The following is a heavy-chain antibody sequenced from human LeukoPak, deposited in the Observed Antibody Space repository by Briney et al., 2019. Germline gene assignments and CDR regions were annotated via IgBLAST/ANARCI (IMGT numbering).Heavy chain of an antibody. V-gene: IGHV3-13*04. CDR1: GFTFSSYD. Sequence: GGALRLSCAASGFTFSSYDMHWVRQATGKGLEWVSAISTTGDTYYPGSVKGRFTISRENAKSSLYLQMNSLRAEDTAVYYCARGRSGSYFDSWGQGTLVAVSS. D-gene: IGHD1-26*01. CDR2: ISTTGDT. CDR3: ARGRSGSYFDS. J-gene: IGHJ4*02.